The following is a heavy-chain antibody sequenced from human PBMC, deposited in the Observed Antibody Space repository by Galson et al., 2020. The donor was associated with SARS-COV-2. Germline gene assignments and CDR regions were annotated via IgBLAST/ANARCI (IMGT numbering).Heavy chain of an antibody. CDR1: GFTFNNYA. D-gene: IGHD3-22*01. CDR2: VSGSGSTT. CDR3: AKRHRDSSGFDY. V-gene: IGHV3-23*01. J-gene: IGHJ4*02. Sequence: WGSLRLSCAASGFTFNNYAMNWLRQAPGKGLEWVSGVSGSGSTTYYAGSVKGRFTISRDNSQNTLYLQMNSLRVEDTAIYYCAKRHRDSSGFDYWGQGARVTVSS.